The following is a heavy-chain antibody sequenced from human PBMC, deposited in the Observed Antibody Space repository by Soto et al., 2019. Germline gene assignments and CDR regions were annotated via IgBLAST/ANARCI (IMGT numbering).Heavy chain of an antibody. J-gene: IGHJ6*03. CDR2: ISSSSSYI. Sequence: GGSLRLSCAASGFTFSSYSMNWVRQAPGKGPEWVSSISSSSSYIYYADSVKGRFTISRDNAKNSLYLQMNSLRAEDTAVYYCARDSQVRFLEWSNYYYYYYMDVWGKGTTVTVSS. CDR1: GFTFSSYS. CDR3: ARDSQVRFLEWSNYYYYYYMDV. V-gene: IGHV3-21*01. D-gene: IGHD3-3*01.